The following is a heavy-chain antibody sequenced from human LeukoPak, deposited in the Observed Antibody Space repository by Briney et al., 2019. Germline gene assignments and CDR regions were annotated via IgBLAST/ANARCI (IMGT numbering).Heavy chain of an antibody. Sequence: SETLSLTCAVVSRLISRSSFHWGWIREPPGKGLEWIGTVFHSGSTYYSPSLESRITISVDTSKNQFSLKLRSVTAADTALYFCATVQWFGDSSFSWFDPWGPGTLVTVFS. V-gene: IGHV4-39*01. J-gene: IGHJ5*02. CDR3: ATVQWFGDSSFSWFDP. CDR1: SRLISRSSFH. D-gene: IGHD3-10*01. CDR2: VFHSGST.